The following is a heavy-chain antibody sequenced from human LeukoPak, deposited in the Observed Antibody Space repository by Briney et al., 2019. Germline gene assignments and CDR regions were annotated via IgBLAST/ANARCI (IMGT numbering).Heavy chain of an antibody. J-gene: IGHJ3*02. CDR1: GFTFSSYW. Sequence: GGSLRLSCAASGFTFSSYWMSWVRQAPGKGLEWVANIKQDGSEKYYVDSVKGRFTISRDNAKKSLYLQMNSLRVEDTAVYYCASDPFTISAYDAFNIWGQGTVVTVSS. D-gene: IGHD3-3*02. CDR3: ASDPFTISAYDAFNI. V-gene: IGHV3-7*01. CDR2: IKQDGSEK.